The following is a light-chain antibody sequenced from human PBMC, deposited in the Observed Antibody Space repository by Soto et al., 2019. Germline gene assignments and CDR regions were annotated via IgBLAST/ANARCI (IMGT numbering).Light chain of an antibody. CDR2: GAS. CDR1: QSVSSN. CDR3: QLYGRSPGLFT. Sequence: EIVMTQSPATLSVSPGERATLSCRASQSVSSNLAWYQQKPGQAPRLLIYGASTRATGIPARFSGSGSGTEFTLTISSLQSEDFAVYYCQLYGRSPGLFTFGPGTKVDIK. J-gene: IGKJ3*01. V-gene: IGKV3-15*01.